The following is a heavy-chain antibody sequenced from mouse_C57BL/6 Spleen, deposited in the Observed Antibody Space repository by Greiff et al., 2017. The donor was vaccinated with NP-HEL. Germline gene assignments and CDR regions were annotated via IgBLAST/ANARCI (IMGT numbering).Heavy chain of an antibody. CDR3: ARNGYYEENAMDY. J-gene: IGHJ4*01. CDR2: ISSGSSTI. D-gene: IGHD2-3*01. V-gene: IGHV5-17*01. CDR1: GFTFSDYG. Sequence: EVQLVESGGGLVKPGGSLKLSCAASGFTFSDYGMHWVRQAPEKGLEWVAYISSGSSTIYYADTVKGRFTISRDNAKNTLFLQMTSLRSEDTAMYYCARNGYYEENAMDYWGQGTSVTVSS.